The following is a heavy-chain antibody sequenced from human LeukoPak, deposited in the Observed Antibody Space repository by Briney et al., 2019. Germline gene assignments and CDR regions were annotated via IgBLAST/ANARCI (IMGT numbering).Heavy chain of an antibody. D-gene: IGHD3-22*01. CDR1: GGPITNYY. J-gene: IGHJ4*02. V-gene: IGHV4-59*08. Sequence: PSETLSLTCSVSGGPITNYYWSWIRQPPGKILEWIGDIDYSGTTSYRPSLKSRVTISIDTSKSQFSLKLSSVTAADTAVYYCASHSRGGIGYYYYWGQGTLVTVSS. CDR3: ASHSRGGIGYYYY. CDR2: IDYSGTT.